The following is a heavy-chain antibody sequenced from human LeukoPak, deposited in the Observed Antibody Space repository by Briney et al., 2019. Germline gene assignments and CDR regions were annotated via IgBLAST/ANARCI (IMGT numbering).Heavy chain of an antibody. CDR1: GGSISSSSYY. J-gene: IGHJ3*02. CDR3: ARGPLGDYYDSTGPSLFDI. CDR2: IYYSGST. Sequence: PSETLSLTCTVSGGSISSSSYYWGWIRQPPGKGLEWIGSIYYSGSTYYNPSLKSRVTISVDTSKNQFSLKLSSVTAADTAVYYCARGPLGDYYDSTGPSLFDIWGQGTMVTVSS. D-gene: IGHD3-22*01. V-gene: IGHV4-39*07.